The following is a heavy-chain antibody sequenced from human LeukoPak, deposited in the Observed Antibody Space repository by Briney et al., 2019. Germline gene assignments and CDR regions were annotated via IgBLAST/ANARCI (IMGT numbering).Heavy chain of an antibody. CDR3: ARWRGEYYYDSRGYRGAIDY. V-gene: IGHV3-30-3*01. CDR1: GFTLDNYA. CDR2: ISNDGNKK. Sequence: GGSLRLSCTASGFTLDNYALHWVRQTPAKGLEWVAVISNDGNKKFYTDSVKGRFIISRDNSKNTLSLQMSSLRLEDAAVYYCARWRGEYYYDSRGYRGAIDYWGQGTLSPSPQ. J-gene: IGHJ4*02. D-gene: IGHD3-22*01.